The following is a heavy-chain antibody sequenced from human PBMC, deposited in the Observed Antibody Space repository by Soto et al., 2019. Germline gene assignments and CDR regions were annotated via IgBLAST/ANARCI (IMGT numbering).Heavy chain of an antibody. CDR1: DFSFDDSS. V-gene: IGHV3-20*04. J-gene: IGHJ4*02. CDR3: ARGGPPLY. CDR2: ITYTGVST. Sequence: SCAASDFSFDDSSMSWVRQAPGKGLEWVSSITYTGVSTSYADSVKGRFTISRDNAKNTLYLQMDSLRAEDTAVYYCARGGPPLYWGQGTLVTVSS.